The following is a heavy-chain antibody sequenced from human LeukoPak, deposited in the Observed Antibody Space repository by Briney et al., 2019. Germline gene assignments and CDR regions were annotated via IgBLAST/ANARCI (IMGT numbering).Heavy chain of an antibody. CDR3: AKDRAAAPDY. Sequence: PGGSLRLSCAASGFTFSSYGMHWVRQAPGKGLEWVAVISYDGSNKYYADSVKGRFTISRDNSENTLYLQMNSLRAEDTAVYYCAKDRAAAPDYWGQGTLVTVSS. CDR2: ISYDGSNK. J-gene: IGHJ4*02. CDR1: GFTFSSYG. D-gene: IGHD6-13*01. V-gene: IGHV3-30*18.